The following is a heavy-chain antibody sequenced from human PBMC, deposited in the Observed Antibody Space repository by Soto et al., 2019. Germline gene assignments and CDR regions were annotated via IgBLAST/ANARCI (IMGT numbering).Heavy chain of an antibody. D-gene: IGHD6-13*01. V-gene: IGHV3-23*01. CDR3: AKETGYSSSWFEFDY. J-gene: IGHJ4*02. Sequence: EVQLLESGGGLVQPGGSLRLSCAASGFTFSSYAMSWVRQAPGKGLEWVSAISGSGGSTYYADSVKGRFTISRDNSKHTLYLQMNSMRAEDTAVYYCAKETGYSSSWFEFDYWGQGTLVTVSS. CDR2: ISGSGGST. CDR1: GFTFSSYA.